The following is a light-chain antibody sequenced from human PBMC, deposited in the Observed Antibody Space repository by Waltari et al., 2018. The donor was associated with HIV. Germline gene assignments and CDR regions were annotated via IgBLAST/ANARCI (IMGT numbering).Light chain of an antibody. Sequence: QSALTQPASVSGSPGQSITTSSTGTSGDVGVYNYASWYQQHPGKAPKLMIYDVNKRPSGVSDRFSGSKSGNTTSLTISGLQAEDEADYYCSSHTSSGTWVFGGGTKVTVL. CDR1: SGDVGVYNY. CDR2: DVN. J-gene: IGLJ3*02. CDR3: SSHTSSGTWV. V-gene: IGLV2-14*03.